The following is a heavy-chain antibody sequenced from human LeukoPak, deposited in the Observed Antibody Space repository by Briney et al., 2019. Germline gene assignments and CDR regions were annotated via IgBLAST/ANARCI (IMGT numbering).Heavy chain of an antibody. D-gene: IGHD3-9*01. Sequence: GGSLRLSCAASGFTFSSYAMSWVRQAPGKGLEWVSAISGSGGSTYYADSVKGRFTISRDNSKNTLYLQMNSLRAEDTAVYYCAKGSYYDILTGYYLDYWGQGTLVTVYS. V-gene: IGHV3-23*01. CDR1: GFTFSSYA. CDR3: AKGSYYDILTGYYLDY. J-gene: IGHJ4*02. CDR2: ISGSGGST.